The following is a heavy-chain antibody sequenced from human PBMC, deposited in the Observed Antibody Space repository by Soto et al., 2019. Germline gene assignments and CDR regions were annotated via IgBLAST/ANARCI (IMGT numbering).Heavy chain of an antibody. V-gene: IGHV1-69*02. D-gene: IGHD3-3*01. J-gene: IGHJ3*02. CDR2: IIPILGIA. CDR3: ARKDDFWSGYYKGAFDI. CDR1: GGTFSSYT. Sequence: SVRVCCKASGGTFSSYTISWVRQAPGQGLEWMGRIIPILGIANYAQKFQGRVTITADKSTSTAYMELSSLRSEDTAVYYCARKDDFWSGYYKGAFDIWGQGTMVTVSS.